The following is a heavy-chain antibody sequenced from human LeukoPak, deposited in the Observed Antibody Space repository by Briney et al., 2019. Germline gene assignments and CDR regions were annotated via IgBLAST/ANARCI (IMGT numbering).Heavy chain of an antibody. CDR1: GFTFSHYG. D-gene: IGHD4-11*01. CDR2: IWSDGTNQ. J-gene: IGHJ4*02. Sequence: GGSLRLSYAASGFTFSHYGMHWVRQAPGKGLEWVAVIWSDGTNQYYADSVKGRFTISRDDSQKTVYLEMNSLRTEDTAMYYCARDAQRGFDYSNSLQYWGQGTLVTVSS. CDR3: ARDAQRGFDYSNSLQY. V-gene: IGHV3-33*01.